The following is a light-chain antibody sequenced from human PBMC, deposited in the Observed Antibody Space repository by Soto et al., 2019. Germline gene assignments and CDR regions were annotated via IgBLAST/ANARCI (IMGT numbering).Light chain of an antibody. CDR2: EVS. J-gene: IGLJ2*01. Sequence: QSALTQPPCASGSPGQSGTISYTGTSSDVGGYNYVSWYQQHPGKAPKLMIYEVSKRPSGAPDRFSGSKSGNTASLTVSGLQAEDEADYYCSSYAGSNNLVVFGGGTKLTVL. CDR3: SSYAGSNNLVV. CDR1: SSDVGGYNY. V-gene: IGLV2-8*01.